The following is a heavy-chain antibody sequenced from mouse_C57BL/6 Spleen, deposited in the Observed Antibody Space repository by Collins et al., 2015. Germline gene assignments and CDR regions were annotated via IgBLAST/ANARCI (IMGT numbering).Heavy chain of an antibody. CDR1: GYTFTSYW. Sequence: QVQLQQPGAELVKPGASVKLSCKASGYTFTSYWMHWVKQRPGQGLEWIGMIHPNSGSTNYNEKFKSKATLTVDKSSSTAYMQLSSLTSEDSAVYYCARHGSSLGYFDVWGTGTTVTVSS. CDR3: ARHGSSLGYFDV. D-gene: IGHD1-1*01. V-gene: IGHV1-64*01. J-gene: IGHJ1*03. CDR2: IHPNSGST.